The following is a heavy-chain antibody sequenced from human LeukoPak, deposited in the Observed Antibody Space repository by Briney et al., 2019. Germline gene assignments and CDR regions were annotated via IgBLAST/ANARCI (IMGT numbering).Heavy chain of an antibody. CDR2: ISSSGSTI. CDR3: ARDPNYSSANWYFDL. D-gene: IGHD6-19*01. V-gene: IGHV3-11*01. Sequence: RGSLRLSCAASGFTFSGYDMSWIRQAPGKGLEWVSYISSSGSTIYYADSVKGRFTISRDNAKNSLYLQMNSLRAEDTAVYYCARDPNYSSANWYFDLWGRGTLVTVSS. J-gene: IGHJ2*01. CDR1: GFTFSGYD.